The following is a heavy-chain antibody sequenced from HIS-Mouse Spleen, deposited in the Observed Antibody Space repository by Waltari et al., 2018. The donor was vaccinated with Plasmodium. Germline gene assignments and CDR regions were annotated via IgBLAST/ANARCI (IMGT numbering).Heavy chain of an antibody. Sequence: QLQLQESGPGLVKPSETLSLTCTVSGGSISSSSYYWGWIRQPPGKGLEWIGSIYYSGSTEYNPSLKSRVTISVDTSKNQFSLKLSSVTAADTAVDYCARDRITGTSYFDYWGQGTLVTVSS. CDR1: GGSISSSSYY. CDR3: ARDRITGTSYFDY. J-gene: IGHJ4*02. D-gene: IGHD1-7*01. V-gene: IGHV4-39*07. CDR2: IYYSGST.